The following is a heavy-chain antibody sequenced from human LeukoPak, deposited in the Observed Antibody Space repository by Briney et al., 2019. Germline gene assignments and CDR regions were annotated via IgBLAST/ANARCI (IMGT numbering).Heavy chain of an antibody. D-gene: IGHD6-25*01. J-gene: IGHJ2*01. V-gene: IGHV3-23*01. CDR1: GFTFSSHG. CDR3: AKDLSGYVPYWYFDL. Sequence: GGSLRLSCAASGFTFSSHGMTWVRQAPGKGLEWVSAISGSGSSTYYADSVKGRFTISRDNSKNTLYLQRNNLRAEDSAVYYCAKDLSGYVPYWYFDLWGRGTLVTVSS. CDR2: ISGSGSST.